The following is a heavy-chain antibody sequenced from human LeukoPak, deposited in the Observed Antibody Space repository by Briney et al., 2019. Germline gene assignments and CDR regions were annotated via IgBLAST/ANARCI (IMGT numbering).Heavy chain of an antibody. D-gene: IGHD5-18*01. Sequence: GGSLRLSCAASGFTFSDYYMSWIRQAPGKGLEWVSYISSSGSTLYYADSVKGRITISRDNAKNSLYLQMNSLRAEDTAVYYCASWIPDNWFDPWGQGTLVTVSS. V-gene: IGHV3-11*01. CDR1: GFTFSDYY. J-gene: IGHJ5*02. CDR3: ASWIPDNWFDP. CDR2: ISSSGSTL.